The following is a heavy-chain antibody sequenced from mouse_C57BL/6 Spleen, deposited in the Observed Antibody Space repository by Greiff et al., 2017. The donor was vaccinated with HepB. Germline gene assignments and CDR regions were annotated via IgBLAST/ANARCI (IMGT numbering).Heavy chain of an antibody. D-gene: IGHD1-1*01. V-gene: IGHV1-55*01. CDR3: ATRPTYGSRYAMDY. CDR1: GYTFTSYW. Sequence: QVHVKQPGAELVKPGASVKMSCKASGYTFTSYWITWVKQRPGQGLEWIGDIYPGSGSTNYNEKFKSKATLTVDTSSSTAYMQLSSLTSEDSAVYYCATRPTYGSRYAMDYWGQGTSVTVSS. CDR2: IYPGSGST. J-gene: IGHJ4*01.